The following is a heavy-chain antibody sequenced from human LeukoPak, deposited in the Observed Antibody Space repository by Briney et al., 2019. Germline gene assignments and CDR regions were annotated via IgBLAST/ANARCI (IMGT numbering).Heavy chain of an antibody. CDR3: ARSDGGGHGYYYYMDV. CDR2: IKQDGFEK. Sequence: PGGSLRLSCVASGFTFNTSWMSWVRQAPGKGLEWVANIKQDGFEKYYVDSVKGRFTISRDNAKNSLYLQMNSLRAEDTALYHCARSDGGGHGYYYYMDVWGKGTTVTVSS. V-gene: IGHV3-7*03. J-gene: IGHJ6*03. D-gene: IGHD2-8*02. CDR1: GFTFNTSW.